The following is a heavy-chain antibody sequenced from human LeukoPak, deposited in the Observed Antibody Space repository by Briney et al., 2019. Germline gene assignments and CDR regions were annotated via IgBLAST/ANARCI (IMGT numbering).Heavy chain of an antibody. V-gene: IGHV4-4*07. CDR3: ARVFVDDNYSYGGNNWFDP. CDR1: GGSISSYY. J-gene: IGHJ5*02. D-gene: IGHD5-18*01. Sequence: PSETLSLTCTVSGGSISSYYWSWIRQPAGKGLEWIGRIYTSGSTNYNPSLKSRVTMSVDTSKNQFSLKLSSVTAADTAVYYCARVFVDDNYSYGGNNWFDPWGQGTLVTVSS. CDR2: IYTSGST.